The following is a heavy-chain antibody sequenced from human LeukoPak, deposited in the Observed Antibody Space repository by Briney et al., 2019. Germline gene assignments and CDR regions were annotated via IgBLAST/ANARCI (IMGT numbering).Heavy chain of an antibody. CDR2: IIPIFGTA. V-gene: IGHV1-69*13. CDR3: ARELGGYCSGGSCYSEYYFDY. Sequence: GASVKVSCKASGGTFSSYAISWARQAPGQGLEWMGGIIPIFGTANYAQKFQGRGTITADESTSTAYMELSSLRSEDTAVYYCARELGGYCSGGSCYSEYYFDYWGQGTLVTVSS. CDR1: GGTFSSYA. J-gene: IGHJ4*02. D-gene: IGHD2-15*01.